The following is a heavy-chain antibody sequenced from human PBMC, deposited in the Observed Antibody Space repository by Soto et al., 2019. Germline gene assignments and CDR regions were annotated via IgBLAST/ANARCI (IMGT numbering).Heavy chain of an antibody. Sequence: SETLSLTCAVYGGSFSGYYWSWIRQPPGKGLEWIGEINHSGSTNYNPSLKSRVTISVDTSKNQFSLKLSSVTAADTAVYYCARNTNWGSSFDYWGQGTLVTVSS. J-gene: IGHJ4*02. CDR3: ARNTNWGSSFDY. D-gene: IGHD7-27*01. V-gene: IGHV4-34*01. CDR1: GGSFSGYY. CDR2: INHSGST.